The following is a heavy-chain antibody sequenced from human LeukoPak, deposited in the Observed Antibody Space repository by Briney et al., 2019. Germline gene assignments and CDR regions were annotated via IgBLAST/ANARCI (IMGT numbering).Heavy chain of an antibody. CDR3: ARDRLRSSSNWFDP. CDR1: GYTFTGYY. V-gene: IGHV1-18*04. Sequence: GASVKVSCKASGYTFTGYYMHWVRQAPGQGLEWMGWISAYNGNTNYAQKLQGRVTMTTDTSTSTAYMELRSLRSDDTAVYYCARDRLRSSSNWFDPWGQGTLVTVSS. D-gene: IGHD3-10*02. J-gene: IGHJ5*02. CDR2: ISAYNGNT.